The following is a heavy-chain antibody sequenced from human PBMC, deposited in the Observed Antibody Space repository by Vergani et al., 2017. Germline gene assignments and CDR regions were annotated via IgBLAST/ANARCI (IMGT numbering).Heavy chain of an antibody. CDR3: ARDGGIVVVRARFDP. CDR2: ISGPGLST. J-gene: IGHJ5*02. V-gene: IGHV3-23*01. D-gene: IGHD2-2*01. Sequence: EVHLLESGGGLVQSGGSLRLSCAASGFTFSNSAVSWVRQAPGRGLAWVSSISGPGLSTYYADSVKGRFSISRDNSKNTVFLQMHSLRAEDTAIYYCARDGGIVVVRARFDPWGQGTLVTVSS. CDR1: GFTFSNSA.